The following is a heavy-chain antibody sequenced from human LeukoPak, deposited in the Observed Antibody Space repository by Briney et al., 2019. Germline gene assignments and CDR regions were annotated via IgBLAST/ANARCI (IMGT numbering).Heavy chain of an antibody. CDR1: GFTFSSYS. Sequence: GGSLRLSSEAYGFTFSSYSMSWVRQAPGKGLEWVPYIRSSRTTIYYAGSVKRRFTLSSDNAKTALHLQMNSLRAEDTAVYYCARDARYWGQGPLVSVSS. J-gene: IGHJ4*02. CDR2: IRSSRTTI. V-gene: IGHV3-48*01. CDR3: ARDARY. D-gene: IGHD6-6*01.